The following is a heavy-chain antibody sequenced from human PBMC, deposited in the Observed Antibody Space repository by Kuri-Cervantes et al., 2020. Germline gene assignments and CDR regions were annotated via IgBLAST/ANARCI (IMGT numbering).Heavy chain of an antibody. CDR2: IYPDDSVT. V-gene: IGHV5-51*01. J-gene: IGHJ4*02. Sequence: GGSLRLSCKGSGYSFTTYWIGWVRQMPGKGLEWVGIIYPDDSVTRYSPSFQGQVTISADKSISTAYLQWSSLRASDTAMYYCARQGGYNNFDYWGQGTLVTVSS. D-gene: IGHD5-24*01. CDR1: GYSFTTYW. CDR3: ARQGGYNNFDY.